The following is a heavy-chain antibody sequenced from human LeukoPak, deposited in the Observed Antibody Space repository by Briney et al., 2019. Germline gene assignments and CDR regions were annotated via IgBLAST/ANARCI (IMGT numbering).Heavy chain of an antibody. CDR2: IYPGDSDT. V-gene: IGHV5-51*01. D-gene: IGHD3-22*01. CDR1: GYSFTSYW. CDR3: ARWIYDSSGYYYPAFDY. Sequence: KVGESLKISCKGSGYSFTSYWIGWVRQMPGKGLEWMGIIYPGDSDTRYSPSFQGQVTISADKSISTAYLQWSSLKASDTAMYYCARWIYDSSGYYYPAFDYWAREPWSPSPQ. J-gene: IGHJ4*02.